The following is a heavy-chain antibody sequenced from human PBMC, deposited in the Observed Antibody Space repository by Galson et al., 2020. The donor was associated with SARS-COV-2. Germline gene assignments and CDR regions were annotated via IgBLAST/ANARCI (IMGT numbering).Heavy chain of an antibody. D-gene: IGHD2-8*02. CDR1: GDSISGYY. J-gene: IGHJ4*02. CDR2: IYYSGDT. CDR3: ARHYCTGETCYYFDY. V-gene: IGHV4-59*08. Sequence: ASETLSLTCTVSGDSISGYYWTWIRQSPGKGLEWIGYIYYSGDTNYNPSLKSRITISVDTSKNQFSLKVSSVTAADTAIYYCARHYCTGETCYYFDYWGQGTLVTVSS.